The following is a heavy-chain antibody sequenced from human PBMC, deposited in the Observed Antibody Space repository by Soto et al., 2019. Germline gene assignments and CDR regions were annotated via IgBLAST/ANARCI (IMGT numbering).Heavy chain of an antibody. CDR2: ISGSGGCT. Sequence: EVQLLESGGGLVQPGGSLRLSCAASGFTFSSYAMSWVRQAPGKGLEWVSAISGSGGCTYYADFVMGRFTISRDNSKNTLYLQMNSLRAEDTAVYYCAKATYGSGPVYFDYWGQGTLVTVSS. CDR1: GFTFSSYA. J-gene: IGHJ4*02. CDR3: AKATYGSGPVYFDY. D-gene: IGHD3-10*01. V-gene: IGHV3-23*01.